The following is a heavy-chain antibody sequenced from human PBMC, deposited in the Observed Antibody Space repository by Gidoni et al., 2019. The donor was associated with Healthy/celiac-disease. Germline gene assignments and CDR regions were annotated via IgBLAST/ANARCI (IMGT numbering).Heavy chain of an antibody. V-gene: IGHV4-39*01. Sequence: LEWIGSIYYSGSTYYNPSLKSRVTISVDTSKNQFSLKLSSVTAADTAVYYCARGVGSGEFDYGGQGTLVTVSS. CDR3: ARGVGSGEFDY. D-gene: IGHD1-26*01. J-gene: IGHJ4*02. CDR2: IYYSGST.